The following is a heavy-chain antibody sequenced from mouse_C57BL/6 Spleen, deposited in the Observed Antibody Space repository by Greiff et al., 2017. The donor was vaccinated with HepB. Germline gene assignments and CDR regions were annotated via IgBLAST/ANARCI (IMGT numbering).Heavy chain of an antibody. Sequence: EVQLQQSGPELVKPGASVKISCKASGYTFTDYYMNWVKQSHGKSLEWIGDINPNNGGTSYNQKFKGKATLTVDKSSSTAYMELRSLTSEDSAVYDWARRVRRLYAMDYWGQGTSVTVSS. CDR3: ARRVRRLYAMDY. D-gene: IGHD2-14*01. J-gene: IGHJ4*01. CDR2: INPNNGGT. CDR1: GYTFTDYY. V-gene: IGHV1-26*01.